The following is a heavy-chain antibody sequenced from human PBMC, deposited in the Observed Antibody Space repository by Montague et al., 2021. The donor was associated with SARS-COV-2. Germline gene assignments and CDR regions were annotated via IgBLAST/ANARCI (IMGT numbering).Heavy chain of an antibody. CDR1: GFTFSSCE. J-gene: IGHJ4*02. Sequence: SLRLSCAASGFTFSSCELNWVRQAPGKGLEWVSYITSSGSTIYYADPVKGRFTISRDNAKNSLFLQMNSLRAEDTAVYYCARDLRDYDILTGYLWGQGTLVTVSS. CDR3: ARDLRDYDILTGYL. V-gene: IGHV3-48*03. CDR2: ITSSGSTI. D-gene: IGHD3-9*01.